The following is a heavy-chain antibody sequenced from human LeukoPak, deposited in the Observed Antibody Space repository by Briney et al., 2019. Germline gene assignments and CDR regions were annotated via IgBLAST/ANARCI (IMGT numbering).Heavy chain of an antibody. Sequence: SETLSLTCTVSGGSINSNSYYWGWIRQPPGKGLEWIGSIYYSRSTYYNPSLKSRVTISVDTPKSQFSLKLSSVTAADTAVYYCARAPTVTFFDYWGQGTLVTVSS. V-gene: IGHV4-39*01. CDR3: ARAPTVTFFDY. J-gene: IGHJ4*02. CDR1: GGSINSNSYY. D-gene: IGHD4-17*01. CDR2: IYYSRST.